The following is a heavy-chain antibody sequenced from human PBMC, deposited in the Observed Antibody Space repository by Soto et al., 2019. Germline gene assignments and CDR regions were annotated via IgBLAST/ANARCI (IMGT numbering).Heavy chain of an antibody. CDR3: ARAGHIVVVTAIRNWFDP. V-gene: IGHV1-2*02. D-gene: IGHD2-21*02. J-gene: IGHJ5*02. CDR2: INPNSGGT. Sequence: ASVKVSCKASGYTFTGYYMHWVRQAPGQGLEWMGWINPNSGGTNYAQKFQGRVTMTRDTSISTAYMELSRLRSDDTAVYYCARAGHIVVVTAIRNWFDPWGQGTLVTVS. CDR1: GYTFTGYY.